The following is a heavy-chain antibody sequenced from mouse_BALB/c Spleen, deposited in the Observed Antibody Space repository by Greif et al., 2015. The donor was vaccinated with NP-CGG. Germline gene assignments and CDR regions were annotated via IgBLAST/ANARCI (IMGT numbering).Heavy chain of an antibody. CDR2: ISYSGST. CDR1: GYSITSDYA. V-gene: IGHV3-2*02. D-gene: IGHD2-14*01. CDR3: ARSNRYYYAMDY. Sequence: EVQLQQSGPGLVKPSQSLSLTCTVTGYSITSDYAWNWIRQFPGNKLEWMGYISYSGSTSYNPSLKSRISITRDTSKNQFFLQLNSVTTEDTATYYCARSNRYYYAMDYWGQGTSVTVSS. J-gene: IGHJ4*01.